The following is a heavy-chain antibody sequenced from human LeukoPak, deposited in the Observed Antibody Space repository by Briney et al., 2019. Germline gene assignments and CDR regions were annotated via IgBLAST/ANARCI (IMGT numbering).Heavy chain of an antibody. D-gene: IGHD3-3*01. Sequence: GESLKISCKGSGYSFTSYWIGWVRQMPGKGLEWMGIIYPGDSDTRYSPSFQGQVTISADKSISTAYLQWSSLKASDTAMYYCARREGFLEWSINFDYWGQGTLVTVSS. CDR2: IYPGDSDT. J-gene: IGHJ4*02. CDR1: GYSFTSYW. V-gene: IGHV5-51*01. CDR3: ARREGFLEWSINFDY.